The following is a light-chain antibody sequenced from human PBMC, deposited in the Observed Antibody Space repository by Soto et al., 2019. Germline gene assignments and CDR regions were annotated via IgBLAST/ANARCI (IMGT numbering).Light chain of an antibody. Sequence: EIVMTQSPATLSVSPGERATLSCRASQSISSELAWYQQKPGQPPRLLIYSASTRATGVPARFPGSGSGSEFTLTISWLQSEDFAVYYCQQGHNWPLTFGQGTGLEI. J-gene: IGKJ2*01. CDR2: SAS. CDR1: QSISSE. V-gene: IGKV3-15*01. CDR3: QQGHNWPLT.